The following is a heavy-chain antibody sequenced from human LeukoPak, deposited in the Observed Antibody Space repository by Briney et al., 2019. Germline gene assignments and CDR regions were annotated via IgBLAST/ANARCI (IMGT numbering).Heavy chain of an antibody. Sequence: HGESLKISCKGSGYSFTGYWIGWVRQMPGKGLEWMGIIYPGDSDTRYSPSFQGQVTISADKSISTAYLQWSSLKASDTAMYYCARHPYYYDSSGQSAFDYWGQGTLVAVSS. CDR1: GYSFTGYW. V-gene: IGHV5-51*01. CDR3: ARHPYYYDSSGQSAFDY. D-gene: IGHD3-22*01. CDR2: IYPGDSDT. J-gene: IGHJ4*02.